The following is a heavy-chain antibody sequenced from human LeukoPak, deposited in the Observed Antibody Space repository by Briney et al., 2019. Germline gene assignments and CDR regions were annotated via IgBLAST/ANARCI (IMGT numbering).Heavy chain of an antibody. D-gene: IGHD3-16*01. CDR3: ARSGSRGRSYDDAFDI. CDR1: GYTFIDYY. CDR2: INPNSGGT. Sequence: WASVKVSCKASGYTFIDYYIHWVRQAPGQGLEWLGWINPNSGGTNYAQKVQGRVNLIRETSINTAYMELSRLTSDDKALYYCARSGSRGRSYDDAFDIWGQGTMVTVSS. V-gene: IGHV1-2*02. J-gene: IGHJ3*02.